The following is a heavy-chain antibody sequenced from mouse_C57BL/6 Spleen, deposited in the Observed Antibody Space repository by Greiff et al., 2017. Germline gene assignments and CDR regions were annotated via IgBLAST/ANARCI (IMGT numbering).Heavy chain of an antibody. CDR1: GYTFTGYW. D-gene: IGHD2-4*01. CDR3: ARYDYEEGWYAMDY. Sequence: VQLQQSGAELMKPGASVKLSCKATGYTFTGYWIEWVKQRPGHGLEWIGEILPGSGSTNYNEKFKGKATFTADTSSNTAYMRLSSLTTEDSAIYYCARYDYEEGWYAMDYWGQGTSVTVSS. CDR2: ILPGSGST. J-gene: IGHJ4*01. V-gene: IGHV1-9*01.